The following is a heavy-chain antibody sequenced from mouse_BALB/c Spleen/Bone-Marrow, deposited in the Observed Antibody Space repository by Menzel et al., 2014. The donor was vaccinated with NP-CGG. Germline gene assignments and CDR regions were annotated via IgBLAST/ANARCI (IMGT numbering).Heavy chain of an antibody. Sequence: VKLQESGPGLVQPSQRLSITCTVSGFSLTSYGVHWVRQSPGKGLEWLGVIWSGGSTDYNAAFISRLSISKDNSKSQVFFKMNSLQANDTAIYYCARNGYGKGGAMDYWGQGTSVTVSS. J-gene: IGHJ4*01. CDR1: GFSLTSYG. CDR2: IWSGGST. V-gene: IGHV2-2*02. D-gene: IGHD2-1*01. CDR3: ARNGYGKGGAMDY.